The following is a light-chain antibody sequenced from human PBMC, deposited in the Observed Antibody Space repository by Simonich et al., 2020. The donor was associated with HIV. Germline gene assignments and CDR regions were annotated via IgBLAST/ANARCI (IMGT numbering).Light chain of an antibody. CDR3: QQRSNWRGT. CDR2: DAS. J-gene: IGKJ3*01. V-gene: IGKV3-11*01. Sequence: EIVMTQSPVTLSVSPGERATLSCRASQSVSSYLAWYQHKPGQAPRLLIYDASNRATGIPARFSGSGSGTDFTLTISSLEPEDFAVYYCQQRSNWRGTFGPGTKVDIK. CDR1: QSVSSY.